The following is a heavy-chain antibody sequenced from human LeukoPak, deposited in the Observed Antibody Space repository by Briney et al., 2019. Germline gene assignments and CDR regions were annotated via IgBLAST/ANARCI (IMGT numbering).Heavy chain of an antibody. V-gene: IGHV3-7*05. D-gene: IGHD4/OR15-4a*01. J-gene: IGHJ4*02. CDR1: GFTFITYA. CDR2: IRISGSKK. Sequence: GGSLRLSCAASGFTFITYAMNSGRPAPGGGLGSVSNIRISGSKKNYVDSVKGRFTISRDNAKNTVYLQMNSLRAEDTAVYYCARGLMVAQYFEYWGQGTLVIVSS. CDR3: ARGLMVAQYFEY.